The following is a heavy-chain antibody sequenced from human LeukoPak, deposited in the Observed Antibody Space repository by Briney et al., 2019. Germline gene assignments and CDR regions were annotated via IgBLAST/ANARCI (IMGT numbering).Heavy chain of an antibody. CDR1: GFTFSSYS. D-gene: IGHD3-10*01. J-gene: IGHJ4*02. Sequence: GGSLRLSCAASGFTFSSYSMNWVRQAPGKGLEWVSSISSSSSYIYYADSVKGRFTISRDNAKNSLYLQMNSLRAEDTAVYYCARAPLSHSGREKSFDYWGQGTLVTVSS. V-gene: IGHV3-21*01. CDR3: ARAPLSHSGREKSFDY. CDR2: ISSSSSYI.